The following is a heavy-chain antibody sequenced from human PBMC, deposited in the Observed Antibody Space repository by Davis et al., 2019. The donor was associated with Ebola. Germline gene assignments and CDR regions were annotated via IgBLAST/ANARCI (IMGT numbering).Heavy chain of an antibody. V-gene: IGHV3-73*01. CDR3: SGGFDY. D-gene: IGHD2-15*01. CDR1: GFTFSSYG. Sequence: GESLKISCAASGFTFSSYGMHWVRQAPGKGLEWVGRIRSKANSYATAYAASVKGRFTISRDDSKNTAYLQMNSLKTEDTAVYYCSGGFDYWGQGTLVTVSS. CDR2: IRSKANSYAT. J-gene: IGHJ4*02.